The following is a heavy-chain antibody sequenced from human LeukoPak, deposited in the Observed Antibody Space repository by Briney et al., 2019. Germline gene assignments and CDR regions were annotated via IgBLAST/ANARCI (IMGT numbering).Heavy chain of an antibody. Sequence: SETLSLTCTVSGGSISSSSYYWGWIRQPPGKGLEWIGSIYYSGSTYYNPSLKSRVTISVDTSKNQFSLKLSSVTAADTAVYYCAREEYYYGSGSPYFDYWGQGTLVTVSS. D-gene: IGHD3-10*01. CDR3: AREEYYYGSGSPYFDY. J-gene: IGHJ4*02. CDR2: IYYSGST. V-gene: IGHV4-39*07. CDR1: GGSISSSSYY.